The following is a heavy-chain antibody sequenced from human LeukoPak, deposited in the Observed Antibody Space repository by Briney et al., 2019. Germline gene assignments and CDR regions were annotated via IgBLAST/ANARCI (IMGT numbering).Heavy chain of an antibody. V-gene: IGHV4-4*07. Sequence: SETLSLTCNVSGGSISSDYWTWIRQPAGRGLEWIGRIYTTGSTNYNPSLKSRVTMSVDTSKKQFSLNLSSVTAADTAVYYCGREVMVGGVIDYGGQGPRVTVSS. CDR1: GGSISSDY. D-gene: IGHD3-10*01. CDR2: IYTTGST. J-gene: IGHJ4*02. CDR3: GREVMVGGVIDY.